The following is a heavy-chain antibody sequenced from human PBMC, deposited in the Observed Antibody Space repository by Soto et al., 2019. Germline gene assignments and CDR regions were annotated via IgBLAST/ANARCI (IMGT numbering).Heavy chain of an antibody. Sequence: GGSLRLSCAASGFTFSSYAMHWVRQAPGKGLEWVAVISYDGSNKYYADSVKGRFTISRDNSKNTLYLQMNSLRAEDTAVYYCARAPNPSYGMDVWGQGTTVTVAS. V-gene: IGHV3-30-3*01. CDR3: ARAPNPSYGMDV. CDR2: ISYDGSNK. CDR1: GFTFSSYA. J-gene: IGHJ6*02. D-gene: IGHD7-27*01.